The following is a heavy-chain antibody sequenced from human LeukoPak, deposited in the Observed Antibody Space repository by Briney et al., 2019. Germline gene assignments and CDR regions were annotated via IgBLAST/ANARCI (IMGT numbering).Heavy chain of an antibody. CDR1: GGTFSSYA. D-gene: IGHD1-26*01. J-gene: IGHJ4*02. V-gene: IGHV1-2*02. Sequence: HGASVKVSCKASGGTFSSYAISWVRQAPGQGLEWMGWINPNSGGTNYAQKFQGRVTMTRDTSISTAYMELSRLRSDDTAVYYCARGLPLLGAPTAFDYWGQGTLVTVSS. CDR2: INPNSGGT. CDR3: ARGLPLLGAPTAFDY.